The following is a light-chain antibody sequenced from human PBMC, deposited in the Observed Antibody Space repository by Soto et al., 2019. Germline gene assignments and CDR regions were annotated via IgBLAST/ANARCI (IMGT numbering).Light chain of an antibody. Sequence: EIVMTQSPATLSVSPGERATLFCRASHSVSSSLAWYQQKPGQAPRLLIHGASTRATGIPARFSGSGSGTEFTLTISSLQSEDFAVYYCQQYSDSRPQFGQGTKVEIK. V-gene: IGKV3-15*01. J-gene: IGKJ1*01. CDR2: GAS. CDR3: QQYSDSRPQ. CDR1: HSVSSS.